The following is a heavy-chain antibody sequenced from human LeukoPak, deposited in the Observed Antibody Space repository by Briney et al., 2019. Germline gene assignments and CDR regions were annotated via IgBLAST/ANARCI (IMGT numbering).Heavy chain of an antibody. Sequence: GGSLRLSCAASGFTFSNYGMHWVRQAPGKGLEWVAVMSYDGNNKYHADSVKGRFTISRDNSQNTLYLQMDSLRPDDTAVYYCARDYYFDYWGQGTLVTVSS. V-gene: IGHV3-30*03. CDR2: MSYDGNNK. CDR3: ARDYYFDY. CDR1: GFTFSNYG. J-gene: IGHJ4*02.